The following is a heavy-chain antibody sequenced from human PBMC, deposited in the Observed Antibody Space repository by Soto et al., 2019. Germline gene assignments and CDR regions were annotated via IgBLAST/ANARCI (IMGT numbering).Heavy chain of an antibody. V-gene: IGHV4-34*01. D-gene: IGHD3-16*01. CDR3: ARGDYIWGSLRIRYFDY. CDR1: GGSFSGYY. J-gene: IGHJ4*02. Sequence: SETLSLTCAVYGGSFSGYYWSWIRQPPGKGLEWIGEINHSGSTNYNPSLKSRVTISVDTSKNQFSLKLSSVTAADTAVYYCARGDYIWGSLRIRYFDYWGQGTLVTVSS. CDR2: INHSGST.